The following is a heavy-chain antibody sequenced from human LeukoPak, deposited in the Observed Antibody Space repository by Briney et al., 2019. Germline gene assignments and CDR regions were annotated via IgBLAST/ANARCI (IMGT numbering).Heavy chain of an antibody. CDR2: IYYSGST. CDR1: GGSISSSSYY. Sequence: SETLSLTCTVSGGSISSSSYYWGWIRQPPGKGLEWIGSIYYSGSTYYNPSLRSRVTISVDTSKNQFSLKLSSVTAADTAVYYCARRTEVVIARYWYFDLWGRGTLVTVSS. CDR3: ARRTEVVIARYWYFDL. J-gene: IGHJ2*01. V-gene: IGHV4-39*01. D-gene: IGHD3-22*01.